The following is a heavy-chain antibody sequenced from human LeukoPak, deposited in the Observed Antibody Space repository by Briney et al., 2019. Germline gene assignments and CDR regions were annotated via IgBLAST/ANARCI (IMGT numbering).Heavy chain of an antibody. CDR3: ARGQGVVVPAAGYYFDY. CDR1: GYTFTSYG. V-gene: IGHV1-18*01. Sequence: ASVKVSCKASGYTFTSYGISWVRQAPGQGLEWMGWISAYNGNTNYAQKLQGRVTVTTDTTTSTAYMELRSLRSDDTAVYYCARGQGVVVPAAGYYFDYWGQGTLVTVSS. D-gene: IGHD2-2*01. J-gene: IGHJ4*02. CDR2: ISAYNGNT.